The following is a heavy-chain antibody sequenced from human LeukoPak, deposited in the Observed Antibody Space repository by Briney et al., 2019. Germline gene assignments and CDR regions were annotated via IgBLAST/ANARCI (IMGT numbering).Heavy chain of an antibody. CDR3: AKGIQLWTYYYYYYMDV. Sequence: GGSLRLSCVASGFTFSIYAMSWVRQAPGKGLEWVSAISGSGGSTYYADSVKGRFTISRDNSKNTLYLQMNSLRAEDTAVYYCAKGIQLWTYYYYYYMDVWGKGTTVTVSS. V-gene: IGHV3-23*01. CDR2: ISGSGGST. CDR1: GFTFSIYA. J-gene: IGHJ6*03. D-gene: IGHD5-18*01.